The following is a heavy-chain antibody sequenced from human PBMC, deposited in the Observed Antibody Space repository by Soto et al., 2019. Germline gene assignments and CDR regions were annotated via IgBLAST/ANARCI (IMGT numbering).Heavy chain of an antibody. CDR3: AREDYPYNWFDP. Sequence: EVQLVESGGGLVQPGGSLRLSCAASGFTFSSYWMQWVRQAPGKGLVWVSRINSDGSSTSYADSVKGRFTISRDNAKNTLYLQMNSLRAEDTAVYYCAREDYPYNWFDPWGQGTLVTVSS. V-gene: IGHV3-74*01. CDR1: GFTFSSYW. J-gene: IGHJ5*02. D-gene: IGHD3-10*01. CDR2: INSDGSST.